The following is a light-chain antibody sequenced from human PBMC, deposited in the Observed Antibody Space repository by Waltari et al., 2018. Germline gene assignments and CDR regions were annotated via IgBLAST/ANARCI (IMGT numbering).Light chain of an antibody. Sequence: EIVLTQSPATLSLSPGERVTLSCRASQSVSSFLAWYQQKPGQAPRLLLYDASNRATGIPARFSGSGSGTDFTLTISSLEPEDFAVYFCQQRRNWPLTFGPGTKVDIK. CDR2: DAS. CDR1: QSVSSF. CDR3: QQRRNWPLT. V-gene: IGKV3-11*01. J-gene: IGKJ3*01.